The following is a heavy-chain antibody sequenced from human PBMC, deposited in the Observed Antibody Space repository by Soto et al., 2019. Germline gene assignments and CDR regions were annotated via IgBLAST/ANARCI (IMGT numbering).Heavy chain of an antibody. J-gene: IGHJ4*02. CDR3: ARELSYYGSGSYYGPPDY. CDR2: IILILGIA. D-gene: IGHD3-10*01. V-gene: IGHV1-69*04. Sequence: SVKVSCKASGGTFSSYTISWVRQAPGQGLEWMGRIILILGIANYAQKFQGRVTITADKSTSTAYMELSSLRSEDTAVYYCARELSYYGSGSYYGPPDYWGQGTLVTVSS. CDR1: GGTFSSYT.